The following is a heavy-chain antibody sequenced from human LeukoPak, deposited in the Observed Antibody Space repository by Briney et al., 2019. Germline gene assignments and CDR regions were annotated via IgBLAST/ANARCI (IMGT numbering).Heavy chain of an antibody. J-gene: IGHJ4*02. CDR1: RFTFTDYY. D-gene: IGHD4-11*01. Sequence: ASVKVSCKASRFTFTDYYMHWVRQAPGQGLEWMGWINPDSGGTNSAQKFQGRVTMTRDTSISTAYMELSRLTSDDTAVYYCAILQAGYSDYQVHKTDYWGQGTLVTVSS. CDR3: AILQAGYSDYQVHKTDY. CDR2: INPDSGGT. V-gene: IGHV1-2*02.